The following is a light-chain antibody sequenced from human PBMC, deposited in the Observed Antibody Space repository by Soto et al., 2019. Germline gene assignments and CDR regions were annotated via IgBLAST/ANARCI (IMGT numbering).Light chain of an antibody. CDR3: EQYGRSPPFT. CDR1: QSVSSTY. Sequence: EIVLTQSPGTLSLSPGERATLSCRASQSVSSTYIAWYQQNPGRAPRLLIYGASSRATGIPDRFSVSGSGTDFTLTISRLESEDFAVYFCEQYGRSPPFTFGQGTKVEIK. CDR2: GAS. J-gene: IGKJ2*01. V-gene: IGKV3-20*01.